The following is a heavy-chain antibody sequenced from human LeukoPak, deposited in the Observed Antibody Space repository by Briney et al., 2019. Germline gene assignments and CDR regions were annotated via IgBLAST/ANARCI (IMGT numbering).Heavy chain of an antibody. V-gene: IGHV1-2*02. CDR1: GYTFTGYY. J-gene: IGHJ4*02. CDR3: ARGRTLVATMTVNY. CDR2: INPNIGGI. Sequence: ASVKVSCKASGYTFTGYYIHWVRQAPGQGLEWMGWINPNIGGINYAQKFQGRVTMTRDTSISTAYMELSSLISDDTAVYYCARGRTLVATMTVNYWGQGTLVTVSS. D-gene: IGHD5-12*01.